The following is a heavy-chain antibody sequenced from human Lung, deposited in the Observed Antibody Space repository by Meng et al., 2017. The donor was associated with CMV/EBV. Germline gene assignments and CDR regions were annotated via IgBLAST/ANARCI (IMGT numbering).Heavy chain of an antibody. CDR3: ARGMGSPPRSKLLGSRRTRDFYCGVEV. CDR2: ISHSGST. Sequence: SETLSLXXAVYGGSFSGFYWSWIRQPPGKGLEWIGSISHSGSTNYKPALKSRVTISVDTSKNQLCLKLNSLTAADTAVYYCARGMGSPPRSKLLGSRRTRDFYCGVEVWGQGPTVTVSS. J-gene: IGHJ6*02. D-gene: IGHD2-15*01. V-gene: IGHV4-34*01. CDR1: GGSFSGFY.